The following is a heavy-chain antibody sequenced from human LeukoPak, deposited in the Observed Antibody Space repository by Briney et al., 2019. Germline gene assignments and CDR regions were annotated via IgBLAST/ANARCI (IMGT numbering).Heavy chain of an antibody. J-gene: IGHJ4*02. Sequence: SETLSLTCTVSGGSISSYYWSWIRQPPGKGLEWIGYIYYSGSTIYNPSLKSRVTISVDTSKNQFSLKLSSVTAADTAVYYCARTKTGTTWDIDYWGQGTLVTVSS. CDR3: ARTKTGTTWDIDY. CDR1: GGSISSYY. CDR2: IYYSGST. D-gene: IGHD1-1*01. V-gene: IGHV4-59*01.